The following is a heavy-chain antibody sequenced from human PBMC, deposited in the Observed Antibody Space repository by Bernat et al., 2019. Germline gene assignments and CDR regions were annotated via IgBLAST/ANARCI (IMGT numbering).Heavy chain of an antibody. CDR2: ISYDGSNK. CDR1: GFTFSSYA. D-gene: IGHD3-22*01. Sequence: QVQLVESGGGVVQPGRSLRLSCAASGFTFSSYAMHWVRQAPGKGLEWVAVISYDGSNKYYADSVKGRFTISRDNSKNTLYLQMNSLRAEDTAVYYCARDLNYYDSSGPTGYWGQGTLVTVS. J-gene: IGHJ4*02. V-gene: IGHV3-30-3*01. CDR3: ARDLNYYDSSGPTGY.